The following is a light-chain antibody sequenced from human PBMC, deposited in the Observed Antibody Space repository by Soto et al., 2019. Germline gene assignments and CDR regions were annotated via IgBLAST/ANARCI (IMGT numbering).Light chain of an antibody. CDR1: SSNIGTIT. CDR2: GDN. CDR3: ALWDDSLHNWV. Sequence: QSVLAQPPSASGTPGQRVTISCSGSSSNIGTITVNWYQHLPGTAPTLLIYGDNQRPSGVPDRFSGSKSGTSASLAINGLQSEDEADYYCALWDDSLHNWVFGGGTKLTVL. J-gene: IGLJ3*02. V-gene: IGLV1-44*01.